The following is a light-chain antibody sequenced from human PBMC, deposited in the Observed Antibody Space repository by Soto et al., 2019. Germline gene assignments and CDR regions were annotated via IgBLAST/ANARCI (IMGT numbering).Light chain of an antibody. J-gene: IGKJ1*01. V-gene: IGKV3-11*01. CDR2: DAS. CDR3: QQRTDRPPWT. Sequence: EIVLTQSPATLSLSPGERATLSCRASQSIGLATAWYQHKPGQAPRLLIFDASQRATGIPARFRGSGSGTDFTLSISSLEPEDFAVYYCQQRTDRPPWTFGQGTKVESK. CDR1: QSIGLA.